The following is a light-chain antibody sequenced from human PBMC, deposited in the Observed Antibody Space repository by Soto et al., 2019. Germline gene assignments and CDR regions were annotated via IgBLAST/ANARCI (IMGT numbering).Light chain of an antibody. CDR2: WAS. Sequence: VVMTQSPDSLDVSLGERATINCKSIQRVLYSSNNKYYLALYQQKPGQPPKLLIYWASTRESGVPDRFSGRGSRTDFSLTISSLQAEDGAVYYCQQYFTTPPTFGQGTKGEIK. J-gene: IGKJ1*01. CDR1: QRVLYSSNNKYY. V-gene: IGKV4-1*01. CDR3: QQYFTTPPT.